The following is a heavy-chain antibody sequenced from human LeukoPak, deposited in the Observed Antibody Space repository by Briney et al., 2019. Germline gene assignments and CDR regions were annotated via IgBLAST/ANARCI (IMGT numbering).Heavy chain of an antibody. Sequence: ASVKVSCKASGYTFTSYYMHWVRQAPGQGLEWMGIINPSGGSTSYAQKFQGRVIITADESTSTAYMELSSLRSEDTAVYYCARADYYGSGNPKDYYYGMDVWGQGTTVTVSS. CDR1: GYTFTSYY. J-gene: IGHJ6*02. CDR2: INPSGGST. V-gene: IGHV1-46*01. CDR3: ARADYYGSGNPKDYYYGMDV. D-gene: IGHD3-10*01.